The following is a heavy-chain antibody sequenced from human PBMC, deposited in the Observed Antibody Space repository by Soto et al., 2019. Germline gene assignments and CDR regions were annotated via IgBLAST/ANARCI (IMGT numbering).Heavy chain of an antibody. CDR1: GFTFSSYA. CDR2: ISVVGTST. CDR3: ARMTTLVTPLDY. Sequence: EVQLLESGGGLVKPGGSLRLSCAASGFTFSSYAMSWVRRAPGKGLEWVSAISVVGTSTYYRDSVKGRFTISRDNSKNTLYLHMNGLRAEDTALYYCARMTTLVTPLDYWGQGTLVTVSS. D-gene: IGHD4-17*01. V-gene: IGHV3-23*01. J-gene: IGHJ4*02.